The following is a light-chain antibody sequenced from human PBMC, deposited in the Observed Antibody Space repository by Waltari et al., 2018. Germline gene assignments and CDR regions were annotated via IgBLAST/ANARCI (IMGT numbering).Light chain of an antibody. CDR1: QSVGRS. J-gene: IGKJ1*01. CDR3: QHYVTLPVT. CDR2: GAS. Sequence: EIVLTQYPGTLSFSPGDRATLSCRPSQSVGRSLSWYQQKRGQAPRLLIYGASSRATGIPDRFSGSGSGTDFSLTISRLEPEDFAVYYCQHYVTLPVTFGQGTKVEIK. V-gene: IGKV3-20*01.